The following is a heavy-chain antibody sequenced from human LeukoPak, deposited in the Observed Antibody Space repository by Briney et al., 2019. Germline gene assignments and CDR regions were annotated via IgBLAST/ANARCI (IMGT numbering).Heavy chain of an antibody. CDR3: ARDLHSGAYTFDY. D-gene: IGHD1-26*01. CDR2: ISSISTII. CDR1: GFTFSNYA. J-gene: IGHJ4*02. Sequence: PGGSLRLSCVASGFTFSNYAMNWVRQAPGKGLEWVSYISSISTIIYYAGSVKGRFTISRDNAKNSLYLQMNSLRDEDTAVYYCARDLHSGAYTFDYWGQGTLVTVSS. V-gene: IGHV3-48*02.